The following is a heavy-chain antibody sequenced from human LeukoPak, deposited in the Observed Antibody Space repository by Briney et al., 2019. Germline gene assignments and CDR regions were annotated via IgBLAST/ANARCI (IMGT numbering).Heavy chain of an antibody. CDR1: GYTFSYYY. CDR2: INPRGGGT. Sequence: GASVKVSCKASGYTFSYYYIHWVRQAPGQGLEWMGWINPRGGGTNYARQFKGRVTMARDTYISTTYMELSKLRSDDTAVYYCARVVVPSANPYFDYWGQGTLVTVSS. CDR3: ARVVVPSANPYFDY. D-gene: IGHD2-2*01. J-gene: IGHJ4*02. V-gene: IGHV1-2*02.